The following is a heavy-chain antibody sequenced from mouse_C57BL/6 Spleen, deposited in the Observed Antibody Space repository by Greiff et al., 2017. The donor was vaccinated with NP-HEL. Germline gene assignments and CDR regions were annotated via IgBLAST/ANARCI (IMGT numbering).Heavy chain of an antibody. Sequence: QVQLQQPGAELVRPGTSVKLSCKASGYTFTSYWMHWVKQRPGQGLEWIGVIDPSDSYTNYNQKFKGKATLTVETSSSTAYMQLSSLTSEDSAVYYCARITTVVAPYFDVWGTGTTVTVSS. CDR3: ARITTVVAPYFDV. V-gene: IGHV1-59*01. D-gene: IGHD1-1*01. J-gene: IGHJ1*03. CDR1: GYTFTSYW. CDR2: IDPSDSYT.